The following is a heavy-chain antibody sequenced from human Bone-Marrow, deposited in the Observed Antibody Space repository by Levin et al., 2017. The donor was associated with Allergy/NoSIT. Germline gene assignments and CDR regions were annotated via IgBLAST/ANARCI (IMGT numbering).Heavy chain of an antibody. J-gene: IGHJ4*02. CDR3: AREDPSVGGFDY. CDR1: GDSINSGPYY. D-gene: IGHD2-2*01. CDR2: IDSSGTT. V-gene: IGHV4-30-4*01. Sequence: ASETLSLTCNVSGDSINSGPYYSNWIRQAPGKGLEWVGHIDSSGTTFYATSLKDRLFISVDTSTNRFHLRLAPVIVADTAFYYCAREDPSVGGFDYWGPGILVTVSS.